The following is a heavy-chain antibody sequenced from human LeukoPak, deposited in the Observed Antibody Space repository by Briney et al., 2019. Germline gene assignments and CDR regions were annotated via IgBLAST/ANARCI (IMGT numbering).Heavy chain of an antibody. D-gene: IGHD3-10*02. Sequence: GGSLRLSCAASGFTFSSYSMNWVRQAPGKGLEWVSYISSSSSTIYYADSVKGRFTISRDNAKNSLYLQMNSLRAEDTAVYYCARGGVRGRNAFDIWGQGTMVTVSS. V-gene: IGHV3-48*04. J-gene: IGHJ3*02. CDR3: ARGGVRGRNAFDI. CDR2: ISSSSSTI. CDR1: GFTFSSYS.